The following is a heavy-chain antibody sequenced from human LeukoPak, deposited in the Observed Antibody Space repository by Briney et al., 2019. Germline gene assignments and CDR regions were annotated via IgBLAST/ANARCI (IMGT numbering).Heavy chain of an antibody. CDR2: ISAYNGNT. J-gene: IGHJ4*02. D-gene: IGHD1-26*01. V-gene: IGHV1-18*01. Sequence: GASVKVPCKASGYTFTSYGISWVRQAPGQGLEWMGWISAYNGNTNYAQKLQGRVTMTTDTSTSTAYMELRSLRSDDTAVYYCARGGADKWELISALSYWGQGTLVTVSS. CDR3: ARGGADKWELISALSY. CDR1: GYTFTSYG.